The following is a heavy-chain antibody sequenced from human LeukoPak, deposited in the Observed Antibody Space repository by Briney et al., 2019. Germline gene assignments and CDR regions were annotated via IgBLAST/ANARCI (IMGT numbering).Heavy chain of an antibody. Sequence: PGGSLRLSCAASGFIFSSYSMNWVRQAPGKGLEWVSSISSSSTYIYYADSVKGRFTISRDNAKNSLYLQMNSLRAEDTAVYYCAKAMGATLFDYWGQGTLVTVSS. CDR2: ISSSSTYI. CDR1: GFIFSSYS. CDR3: AKAMGATLFDY. V-gene: IGHV3-21*01. J-gene: IGHJ4*02. D-gene: IGHD1-26*01.